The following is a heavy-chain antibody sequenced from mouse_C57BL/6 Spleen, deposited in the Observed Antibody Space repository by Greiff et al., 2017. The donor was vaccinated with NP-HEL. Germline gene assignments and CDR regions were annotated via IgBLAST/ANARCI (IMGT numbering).Heavy chain of an antibody. CDR1: GYSITSGYY. CDR3: ASPNWDGPHAMDY. V-gene: IGHV3-6*01. Sequence: EVQLQQSGPGLVKPSQSLSLTCSVTGYSITSGYYWNWIRQFPGNKLEWMGYISYDGSNNYNPSLKNRISITRDTSKNQFFLKLNSVTTEDTATDYCASPNWDGPHAMDYWGQGTSVTVSS. J-gene: IGHJ4*01. D-gene: IGHD4-1*01. CDR2: ISYDGSN.